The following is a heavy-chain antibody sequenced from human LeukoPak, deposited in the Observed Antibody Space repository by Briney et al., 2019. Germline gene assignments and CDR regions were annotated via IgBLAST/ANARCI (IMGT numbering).Heavy chain of an antibody. D-gene: IGHD6-6*01. Sequence: GASVKVSCKASGYTFTSYGISWVRQAPGQGLEWMGWISAYNGNTNYAQKLQGRVTMTTDTSTSTAYMELRSLRSDDTAVYYCASCSSKHYYYYGMDVWGQGTTVTVSS. CDR3: ASCSSKHYYYYGMDV. V-gene: IGHV1-18*01. J-gene: IGHJ6*02. CDR1: GYTFTSYG. CDR2: ISAYNGNT.